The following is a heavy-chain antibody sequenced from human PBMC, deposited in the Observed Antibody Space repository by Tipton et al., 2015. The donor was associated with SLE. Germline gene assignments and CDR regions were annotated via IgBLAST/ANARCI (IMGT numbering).Heavy chain of an antibody. J-gene: IGHJ6*02. CDR2: RYYSGST. CDR1: GGSISSSSYY. D-gene: IGHD3-22*01. Sequence: TLSLTCTVSGGSISSSSYYWGWIRQPPGKGLEWIGSRYYSGSTDYNPSLKSRATISEDTPKNQFSLRLSSVTAADTAVYYCARYPYDSNGNHYYYYFGMDVWGQGTTVTVS. V-gene: IGHV4-39*07. CDR3: ARYPYDSNGNHYYYYFGMDV.